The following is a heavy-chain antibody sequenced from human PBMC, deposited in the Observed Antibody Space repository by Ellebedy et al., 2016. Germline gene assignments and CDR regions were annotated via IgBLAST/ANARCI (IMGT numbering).Heavy chain of an antibody. CDR1: GITLSSYD. D-gene: IGHD6-19*01. V-gene: IGHV3-13*01. J-gene: IGHJ2*01. CDR2: IGTGGDT. Sequence: GESLKISCAASGITLSSYDMHWVRQGIGKGLEWVSAIGTGGDTYYPDSVKGRFTISRENAMNSLNLQMNSLTGADTAVYYCAREARYSSGWNDWYFDLWGRGTLVTVSS. CDR3: AREARYSSGWNDWYFDL.